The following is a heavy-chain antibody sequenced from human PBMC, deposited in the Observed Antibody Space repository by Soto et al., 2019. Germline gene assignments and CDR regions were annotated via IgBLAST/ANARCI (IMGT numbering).Heavy chain of an antibody. CDR1: VFTFISYG. CDR2: ISYDGSNK. Sequence: GWSLRLSCASSVFTFISYGMHWVRQAPGKGLEWVAVISYDGSNKYYADSVKGRFTISRDNSKNTLYLQMNSLRAADTAVYYCAKDPYGGNSVPAFDIWGQGTMVTVSS. V-gene: IGHV3-30*18. CDR3: AKDPYGGNSVPAFDI. J-gene: IGHJ3*02. D-gene: IGHD4-17*01.